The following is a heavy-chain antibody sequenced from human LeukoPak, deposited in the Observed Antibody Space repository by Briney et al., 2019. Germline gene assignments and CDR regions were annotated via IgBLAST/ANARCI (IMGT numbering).Heavy chain of an antibody. CDR3: AIVYGATNPFDH. V-gene: IGHV3-74*03. J-gene: IGHJ4*02. D-gene: IGHD4-17*01. CDR1: GFTFSTYW. CDR2: INTDGSST. Sequence: GGSLRLSCAASGFTFSTYWMDWVRHAPGKGLVWVSRINTDGSSTTYADSVKGRFTISRDNAKNTLYLQMNSLRAEDTAVYYCAIVYGATNPFDHWGLGTLVTVSS.